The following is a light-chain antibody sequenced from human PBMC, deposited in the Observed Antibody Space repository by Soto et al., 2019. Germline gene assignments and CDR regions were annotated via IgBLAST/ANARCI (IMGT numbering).Light chain of an antibody. CDR3: QQRSNSIT. Sequence: DIVMTHSPDSLAVSLGERATLSCRASQSVSSYLAWYQQKPGQAPRLLIYDASNRATGIPARFGGSGSGTDFTLTISSLEPEDFAIYYCQQRSNSITFGQGTRLEI. CDR2: DAS. CDR1: QSVSSY. V-gene: IGKV3-11*01. J-gene: IGKJ5*01.